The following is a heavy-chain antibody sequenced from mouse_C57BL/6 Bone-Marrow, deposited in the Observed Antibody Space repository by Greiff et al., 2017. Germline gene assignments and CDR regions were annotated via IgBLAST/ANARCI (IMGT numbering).Heavy chain of an antibody. Sequence: EVQRVESGAELVRPGASVKLSCTASGFNIKDDYMHWVKQRPEQGLEWIGWIDPENGDTEYASKFQGKATITADTSSNTAYLQLSSLTSEDTAVYYCTGSNYAWFAYWGQGTLVTVSA. J-gene: IGHJ3*01. CDR2: IDPENGDT. CDR3: TGSNYAWFAY. CDR1: GFNIKDDY. D-gene: IGHD2-5*01. V-gene: IGHV14-4*01.